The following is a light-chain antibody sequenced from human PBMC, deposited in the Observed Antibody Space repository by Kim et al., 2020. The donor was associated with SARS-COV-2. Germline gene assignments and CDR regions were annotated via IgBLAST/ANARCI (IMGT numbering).Light chain of an antibody. V-gene: IGKV4-1*01. CDR3: QKYYSIPYS. CDR2: WAS. J-gene: IGKJ2*03. CDR1: QSVLYSSNSQNY. Sequence: RATINCKSSQSVLYSSNSQNYLAWYQQKPGQPPRLLIYWASTRESGVPDRFSGSGSGTDFTLTISSRQAEDVAVYYCQKYYSIPYSFGQGTKLEI.